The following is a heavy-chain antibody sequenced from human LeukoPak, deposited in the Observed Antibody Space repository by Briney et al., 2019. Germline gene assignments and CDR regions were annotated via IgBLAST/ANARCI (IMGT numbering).Heavy chain of an antibody. CDR3: TRMTTYAFDI. V-gene: IGHV3-49*04. Sequence: PGRSLRLFCTASGFTFGDYAMSWVRQAPGKGLEWVGFIRSKAYGGTTEYAASVKGRFTISRDDSKSIAYLQMNSLKTEDTAVYYCTRMTTYAFDIWGQGTMVTVSS. CDR1: GFTFGDYA. CDR2: IRSKAYGGTT. D-gene: IGHD4-17*01. J-gene: IGHJ3*02.